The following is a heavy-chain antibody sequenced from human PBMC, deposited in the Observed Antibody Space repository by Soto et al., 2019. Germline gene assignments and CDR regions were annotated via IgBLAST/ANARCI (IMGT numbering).Heavy chain of an antibody. CDR1: GYTFTSYG. D-gene: IGHD3-3*01. CDR3: ARLRAITIFGVGSRFDP. CDR2: ISAYNGNT. Sequence: QVPLVQSGAEVKKPGASVKVSCKASGYTFTSYGISWVRQAPGQGLEWMGWISAYNGNTNYAQKLQGRVTMTTDTSTSTAYMELRSLRSDDTAVYYCARLRAITIFGVGSRFDPWGQGTLVTVSS. V-gene: IGHV1-18*01. J-gene: IGHJ5*02.